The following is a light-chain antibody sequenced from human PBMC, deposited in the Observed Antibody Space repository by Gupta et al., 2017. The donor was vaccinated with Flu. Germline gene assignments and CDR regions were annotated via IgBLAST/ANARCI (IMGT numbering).Light chain of an antibody. Sequence: DIQMTQSPSSVSASVGDTVTITCRASQSIGSYLSWNQQRPGMSPRLLISGATTLEGGAPSRFSGSVSGTEFTLTISELQPEDVATYFCQQSLKSPITFGQGTRVDI. CDR1: QSIGSY. V-gene: IGKV1-39*01. CDR3: QQSLKSPIT. CDR2: GAT. J-gene: IGKJ5*01.